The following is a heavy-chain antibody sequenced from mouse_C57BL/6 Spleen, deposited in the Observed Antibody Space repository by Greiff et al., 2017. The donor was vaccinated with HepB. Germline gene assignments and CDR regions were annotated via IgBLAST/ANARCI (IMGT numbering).Heavy chain of an antibody. J-gene: IGHJ3*01. CDR3: TRHSTFAY. Sequence: VKLMESGAELVRPGASVTLSCKASGYTFTDYEMHWVKQTPVHGLEWIGAIDPETGGTAYNQKFKGKAILTADKSSSTAYMELRSLTSEDSAVYYCTRHSTFAYWGQGTLVTVSA. D-gene: IGHD2-5*01. V-gene: IGHV1-15*01. CDR2: IDPETGGT. CDR1: GYTFTDYE.